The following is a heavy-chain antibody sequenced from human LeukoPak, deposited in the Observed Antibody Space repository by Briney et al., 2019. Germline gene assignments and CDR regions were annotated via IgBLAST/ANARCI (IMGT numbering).Heavy chain of an antibody. D-gene: IGHD2-21*02. CDR2: ISGSGGSR. CDR1: GFTFSSYA. CDR3: AKGGDSNGGVWDH. J-gene: IGHJ4*02. Sequence: PGGSLRLSCAASGFTFSSYAMSWVRQAPGKGLEWVSAISGSGGSRYYADPVKGRFTISRDNSKNTLYLQMNSLRAEDTAVYYCAKGGDSNGGVWDHWGQGTLVTVSS. V-gene: IGHV3-23*01.